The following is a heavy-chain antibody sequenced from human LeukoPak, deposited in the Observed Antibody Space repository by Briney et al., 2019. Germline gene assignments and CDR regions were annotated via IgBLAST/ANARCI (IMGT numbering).Heavy chain of an antibody. CDR2: IYYSGST. CDR1: GGSISSSSYY. CDR3: ARAFLYYYDGSGYHPFDY. Sequence: SETLSLTCTVSGGSISSSSYYWGWIRQPPGKGLEWIGSIYYSGSTYYNPSLKSRVTISVDTSKNQFSLKLSSVTAADTAVYYCARAFLYYYDGSGYHPFDYWGQGTLVTVSS. D-gene: IGHD3-22*01. V-gene: IGHV4-39*07. J-gene: IGHJ4*02.